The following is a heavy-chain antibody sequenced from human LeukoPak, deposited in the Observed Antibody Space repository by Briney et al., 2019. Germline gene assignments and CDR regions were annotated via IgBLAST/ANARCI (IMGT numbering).Heavy chain of an antibody. D-gene: IGHD6-19*01. CDR1: GFTFSSYA. CDR3: ARVLGSGWSNWLDP. Sequence: GGSLRLSCAASGFTFSSYAMHWVRQAPGKGLEWVAVISYDGSNKYYADSVKGRFTISRDNSKNTLYLQMNSLRAEDTAVYYCARVLGSGWSNWLDPWGQGTLVTVSS. CDR2: ISYDGSNK. V-gene: IGHV3-30-3*01. J-gene: IGHJ5*02.